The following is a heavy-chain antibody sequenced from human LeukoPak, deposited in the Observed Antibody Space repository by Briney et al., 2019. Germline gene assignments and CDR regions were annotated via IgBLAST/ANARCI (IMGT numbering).Heavy chain of an antibody. CDR1: GGSINTYY. J-gene: IGHJ4*02. V-gene: IGHV4-59*01. CDR2: IYYSGST. CDR3: ARSRVTMVRGSPNWNFDY. D-gene: IGHD3-10*01. Sequence: PSETLSLTFTVSGGSINTYYWSWIRQPPGKGLEWIGYIYYSGSTNYNPSLKSRVIILVDTSKNQFSLKLSSVTAADTAVYYCARSRVTMVRGSPNWNFDYWGQGILVTVSS.